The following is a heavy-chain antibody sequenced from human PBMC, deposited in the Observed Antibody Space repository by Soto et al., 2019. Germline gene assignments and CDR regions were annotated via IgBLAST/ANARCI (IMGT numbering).Heavy chain of an antibody. J-gene: IGHJ4*02. V-gene: IGHV4-61*01. D-gene: IGHD5-18*01. CDR1: GGSVSSGSYY. CDR2: IYYSGGT. Sequence: SETLSLTCTVSGGSVSSGSYYWSWIRQPPGKGLEWIGYIYYSGGTNYNPSLKSRVTISVDTSKNQFSLKLSSVTAADTAVYYCARGGGVTATFDYWGQGTLVTV. CDR3: ARGGGVTATFDY.